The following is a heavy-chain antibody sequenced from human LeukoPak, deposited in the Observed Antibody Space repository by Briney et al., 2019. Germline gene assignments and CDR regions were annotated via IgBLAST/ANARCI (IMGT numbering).Heavy chain of an antibody. D-gene: IGHD1-26*01. V-gene: IGHV1-2*02. J-gene: IGHJ4*02. CDR1: GYTFTGYY. CDR3: ARARGKVGATNY. Sequence: GASVKVSCKASGYTFTGYYMRCVRQAPGQGLEWMGWINPNSGGTNYAQKFQGRVTMTRDTSISTAYVELSRLRSDDTAVYYCARARGKVGATNYWGQGTLVTVSS. CDR2: INPNSGGT.